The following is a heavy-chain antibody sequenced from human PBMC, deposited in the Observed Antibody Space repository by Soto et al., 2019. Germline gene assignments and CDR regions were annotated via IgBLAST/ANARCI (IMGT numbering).Heavy chain of an antibody. CDR1: GGSISSYY. CDR2: IYYSGST. CDR3: ARDTECSGGSCYPYFDY. J-gene: IGHJ4*02. V-gene: IGHV4-59*01. D-gene: IGHD2-15*01. Sequence: QVQLQESGPGLVKPSETLSLTCTVSGGSISSYYWSWIRQPPGKGLEWVGYIYYSGSTNYNPSLTSRVTISVDTSKNQCSLKLSSVTAADTAVYYCARDTECSGGSCYPYFDYWGQGTLVTVSS.